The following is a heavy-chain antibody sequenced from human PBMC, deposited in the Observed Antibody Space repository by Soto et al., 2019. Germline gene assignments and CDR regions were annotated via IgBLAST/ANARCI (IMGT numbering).Heavy chain of an antibody. CDR3: ARLSSALTPLDY. CDR2: IDPSDSYT. V-gene: IGHV5-10-1*01. CDR1: GYSFTSYW. Sequence: EVQLVQSGAEVKKPGESLRISCKGSGYSFTSYWMTWVRQMPGKGLEWLGRIDPSDSYTNYSPSFQGHVTISADKSISTAYLQWSSRKASDTAMYYCARLSSALTPLDYWGQGTLVTVSS. J-gene: IGHJ4*02. D-gene: IGHD3-22*01.